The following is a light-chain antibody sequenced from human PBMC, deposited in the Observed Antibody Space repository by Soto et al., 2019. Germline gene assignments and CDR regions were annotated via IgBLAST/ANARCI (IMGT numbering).Light chain of an antibody. V-gene: IGKV3-15*01. CDR1: QSISSS. CDR3: QQHSSWPPT. CDR2: SVS. J-gene: IGKJ2*01. Sequence: IVMTQSPATLPVSPGERATLSCRASQSISSSTLAWYQQKPGQPPRLLIYSVSTRAAGIPARFSGSGSGTESTLTISSLQSEDFAVYYCQQHSSWPPTFGQGTKLEI.